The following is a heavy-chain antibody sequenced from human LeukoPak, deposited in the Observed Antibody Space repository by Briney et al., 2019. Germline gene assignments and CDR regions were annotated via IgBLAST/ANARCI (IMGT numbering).Heavy chain of an antibody. D-gene: IGHD3-10*01. V-gene: IGHV1-18*04. CDR2: ISAYNGNK. Sequence: GASVKVSCKASGYTFTSYCISWVRQAPGQGLEGMGWISAYNGNKNYAQKLQGRVTMTTDTSTSTAYLELRSLRSDDTAVYYCARELITLVRGVIVHSSYYGMDVWGKGTTVTVSS. CDR1: GYTFTSYC. J-gene: IGHJ6*04. CDR3: ARELITLVRGVIVHSSYYGMDV.